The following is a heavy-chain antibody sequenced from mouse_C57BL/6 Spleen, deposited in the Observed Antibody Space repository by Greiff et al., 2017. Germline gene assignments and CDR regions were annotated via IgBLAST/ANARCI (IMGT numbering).Heavy chain of an antibody. CDR2: IYPRSGNT. D-gene: IGHD4-1*01. CDR1: GYTFTSYD. J-gene: IGHJ2*01. V-gene: IGHV1-81*01. CDR3: AREKANWDENYFDY. Sequence: VQLQQSGAELARPGASVKLSCKASGYTFTSYDISWVKQRTGQGLEWIGEIYPRSGNTYYNEKFKGKATLTADKSSSTAYMELRSLTSEDSAVYFCAREKANWDENYFDYWGQGTTLTVSS.